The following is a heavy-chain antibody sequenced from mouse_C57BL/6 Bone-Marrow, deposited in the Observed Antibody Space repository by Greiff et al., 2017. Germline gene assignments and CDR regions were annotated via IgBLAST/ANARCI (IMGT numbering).Heavy chain of an antibody. CDR2: IDPSDSYT. CDR1: GYTFTSYW. V-gene: IGHV1-69*01. CDR3: ARESSGYAMDY. D-gene: IGHD3-2*02. Sequence: QVQLKQPGAELVMPGASVKLSFKASGYTFTSYWMHWVKQRPGQGLEWIGEIDPSDSYTNYNQKFKGKSTLTVDKSSSTAYMQLSSLTSEDSAVYYCARESSGYAMDYWGQGTSVTVSS. J-gene: IGHJ4*01.